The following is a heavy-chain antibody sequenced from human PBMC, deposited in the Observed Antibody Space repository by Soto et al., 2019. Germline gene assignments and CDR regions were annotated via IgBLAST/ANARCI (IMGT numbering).Heavy chain of an antibody. V-gene: IGHV1-8*01. Sequence: VASVKVSCKASGYTFTSYDINWVRQATGQGLEWMGWMNPNSGNTGYAQKFQGRVTMTRNTSISTAYMELSSLRSEDTAVYYCARGFTIFGVAAYYYYYMDVWGKGTTVTVSS. D-gene: IGHD3-3*01. CDR2: MNPNSGNT. CDR1: GYTFTSYD. CDR3: ARGFTIFGVAAYYYYYMDV. J-gene: IGHJ6*03.